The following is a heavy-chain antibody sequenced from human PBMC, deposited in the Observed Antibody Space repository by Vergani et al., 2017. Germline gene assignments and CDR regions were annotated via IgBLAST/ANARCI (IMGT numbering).Heavy chain of an antibody. Sequence: QVQLQESGPGLVKPSETLSLTCTVSGGSVSSGSYYWSWIRQPPGKGLEWIGYIYYSGSTNYNPSLKSRVTISVETSKNQFSLKLSSVTAADTAGYYLAGVLGLMTLDYWGQGTLVTVSS. CDR3: AGVLGLMTLDY. J-gene: IGHJ4*02. CDR2: IYYSGST. D-gene: IGHD1-26*01. CDR1: GGSVSSGSYY. V-gene: IGHV4-61*01.